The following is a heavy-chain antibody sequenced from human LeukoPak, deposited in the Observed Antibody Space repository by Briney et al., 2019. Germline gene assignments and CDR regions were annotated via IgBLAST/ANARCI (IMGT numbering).Heavy chain of an antibody. CDR1: GFTFSSYW. J-gene: IGHJ4*02. V-gene: IGHV3-7*01. Sequence: LTGGSLRLSCAASGFTFSSYWMSWVRQAPGKGLEWVANIKQDGSEKYYVDSVKGRFTISRDNSKNTLYLQMNSLRAEDTAVYYCASWEVVTATPHLAGVDWGQGTLVTVSS. CDR2: IKQDGSEK. CDR3: ASWEVVTATPHLAGVD. D-gene: IGHD2-15*01.